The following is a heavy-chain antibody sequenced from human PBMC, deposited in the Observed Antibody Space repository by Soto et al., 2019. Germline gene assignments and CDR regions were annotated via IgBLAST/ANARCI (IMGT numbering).Heavy chain of an antibody. CDR2: ISGTGGST. Sequence: GGSLRLSCAASGFTFNNYAMNWVRQAPGKGLEWVATISGTGGSTYYADSVKGRFTISRDDSKNTLYLQMNSLRAEDTAMYYCSTAGGTYYSRFDYWGQGTPVTVSS. D-gene: IGHD1-26*01. J-gene: IGHJ4*02. CDR1: GFTFNNYA. V-gene: IGHV3-23*01. CDR3: STAGGTYYSRFDY.